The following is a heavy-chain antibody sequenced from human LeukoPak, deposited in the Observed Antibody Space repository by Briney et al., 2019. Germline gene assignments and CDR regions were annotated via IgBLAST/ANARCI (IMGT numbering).Heavy chain of an antibody. V-gene: IGHV4-34*01. CDR2: IDHRGDT. J-gene: IGHJ4*03. Sequence: SETLSLTCAVYGGSFSRYYWSWIRQSPGKGLEWIADIDHRGDTNYNPSVKSRVTISVDTSKNQFSLKVRSLSAADTAVYYCARGATISETGYFDFWGQGTPVTVSS. D-gene: IGHD5-24*01. CDR3: ARGATISETGYFDF. CDR1: GGSFSRYY.